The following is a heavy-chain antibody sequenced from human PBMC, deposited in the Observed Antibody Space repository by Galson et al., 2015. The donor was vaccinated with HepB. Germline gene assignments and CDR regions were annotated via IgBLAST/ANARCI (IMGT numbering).Heavy chain of an antibody. V-gene: IGHV3-11*06. D-gene: IGHD3-10*01. CDR1: GFSFSDYY. J-gene: IGHJ6*02. CDR3: ASGYGYVSGTYHYYSGMDV. Sequence: SLRLSCAASGFSFSDYYMTWIRQAPGKGLEWVSYISRDSTHTSYADSVKGRFTISRDNGNKSLDLQMNSLRAEDTAVYYCASGYGYVSGTYHYYSGMDVWGQGTTVTVSS. CDR2: ISRDSTHT.